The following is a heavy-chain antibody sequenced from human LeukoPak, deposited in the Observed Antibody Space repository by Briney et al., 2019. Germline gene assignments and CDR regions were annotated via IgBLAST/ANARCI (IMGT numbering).Heavy chain of an antibody. CDR3: AKERLTTTSFDY. Sequence: PGGSLRLSCAASGFTFSSYAMSWVRQAPGKGLEWLSYISGSGGSTYYADSVKGRFTISRDNSKNTLFLQMNSLRAEDMAVYYCAKERLTTTSFDYWGQGTLVIVSS. D-gene: IGHD4-11*01. CDR2: ISGSGGST. V-gene: IGHV3-23*01. CDR1: GFTFSSYA. J-gene: IGHJ4*02.